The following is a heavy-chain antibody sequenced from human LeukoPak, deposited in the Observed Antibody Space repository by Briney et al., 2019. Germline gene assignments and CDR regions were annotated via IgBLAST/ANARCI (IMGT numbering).Heavy chain of an antibody. D-gene: IGHD6-19*01. CDR1: GGTFSSYA. V-gene: IGHV1-69*01. CDR3: ARGERDSSGWYYFDY. CDR2: IIPIFGTA. J-gene: IGHJ4*02. Sequence: ASVKVSCKASGGTFSSYAISWVRQAPGQGLEWMGGIIPIFGTANYAQKFQGRVTITADESKSTAYMELSSLRSEDTAVYYCARGERDSSGWYYFDYWGQGTLVTVSS.